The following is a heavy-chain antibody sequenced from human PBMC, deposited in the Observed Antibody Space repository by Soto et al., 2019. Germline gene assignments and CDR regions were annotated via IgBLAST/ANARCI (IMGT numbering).Heavy chain of an antibody. CDR2: VYYPGST. D-gene: IGHD3-3*01. J-gene: IGHJ4*02. CDR1: GASVSSTYW. CDR3: ARSDFWSGYYTDY. V-gene: IGHV4-4*02. Sequence: SETLSLTCAVSGASVSSTYWWSCVRQPPGKGLEWIGVVYYPGSTYYNPSLKSRVTISVDTSKNQFSLKLSSVTAADTAVYYCARSDFWSGYYTDYWGQGTLVTVSS.